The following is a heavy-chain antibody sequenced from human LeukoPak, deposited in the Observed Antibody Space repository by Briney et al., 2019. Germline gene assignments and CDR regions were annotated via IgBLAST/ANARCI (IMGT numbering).Heavy chain of an antibody. V-gene: IGHV3-21*01. Sequence: GGSLRLSCAASGFTFSTYTMNWVRQAPGKGLEWVSFISGSSSYIYYADSVKGRITISRDNAKNSLYLQMNSLSAEDTDVYYCARGVMVSYYMDVWLKGTTVTVSS. CDR2: ISGSSSYI. J-gene: IGHJ6*03. CDR1: GFTFSTYT. D-gene: IGHD2-8*01. CDR3: ARGVMVSYYMDV.